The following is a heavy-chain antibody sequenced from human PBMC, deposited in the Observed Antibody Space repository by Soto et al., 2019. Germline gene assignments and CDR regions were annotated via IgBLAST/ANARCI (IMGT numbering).Heavy chain of an antibody. V-gene: IGHV3-74*01. CDR3: AVAVAGPTAIGY. D-gene: IGHD6-19*01. J-gene: IGHJ4*02. CDR2: INSDGSST. Sequence: EVQLVESGGGLVQPGGSLRLSCAASGFTFSSYWMHWVRQAPGKGLVWVSRINSDGSSTSYADSVKGRFTISRDNAKNTLYLQRNSLRAEYTAVYYCAVAVAGPTAIGYWGQGTLVTVSS. CDR1: GFTFSSYW.